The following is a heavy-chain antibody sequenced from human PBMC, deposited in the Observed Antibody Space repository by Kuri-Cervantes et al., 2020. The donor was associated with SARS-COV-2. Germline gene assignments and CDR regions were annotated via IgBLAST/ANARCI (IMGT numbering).Heavy chain of an antibody. J-gene: IGHJ3*02. D-gene: IGHD7-27*01. Sequence: ASVKVSCKASGYTFTGYYMHWVRQAPGQGLEWMGWINPNSGGTNYAQKFQGRVTMTRDTSISTAYMELSSLRSEDTAVYYCAREQTSGESYAFDIWGQGTMVTVSS. CDR3: AREQTSGESYAFDI. V-gene: IGHV1-2*02. CDR1: GYTFTGYY. CDR2: INPNSGGT.